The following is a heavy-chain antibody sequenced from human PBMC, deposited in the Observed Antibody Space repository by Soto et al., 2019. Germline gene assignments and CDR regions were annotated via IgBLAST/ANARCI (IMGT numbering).Heavy chain of an antibody. CDR3: ARVEAVAGTPFDY. V-gene: IGHV1-46*01. CDR2: INPSGGST. Sequence: QVQLVQSGAEVKKPGASVKVSCKASGYTFTSYYMHWVRQAPGQGLEWMGIINPSGGSTSYAQKFRGRVAMTGETSTGTVYMELSSLRSGDTAVYYCARVEAVAGTPFDYWGQGTLVTVSS. D-gene: IGHD6-19*01. J-gene: IGHJ4*02. CDR1: GYTFTSYY.